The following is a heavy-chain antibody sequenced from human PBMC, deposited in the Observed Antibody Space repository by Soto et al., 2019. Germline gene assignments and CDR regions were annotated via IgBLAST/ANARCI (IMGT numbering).Heavy chain of an antibody. Sequence: GGSLRLSCAASGFTFSSYDMHWVRQATGKGLEWVSAIGTAGDTYYPGSVKGRFTISRENAKNSLYLQMNSLRAEDTAVYYCARVGPLNNRGYYYYYGMDVWGQGTTVTVSS. J-gene: IGHJ6*02. V-gene: IGHV3-13*01. D-gene: IGHD3-16*01. CDR1: GFTFSSYD. CDR2: IGTAGDT. CDR3: ARVGPLNNRGYYYYYGMDV.